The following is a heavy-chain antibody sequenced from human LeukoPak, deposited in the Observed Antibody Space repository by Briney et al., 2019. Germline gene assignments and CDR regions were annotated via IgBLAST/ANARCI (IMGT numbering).Heavy chain of an antibody. CDR3: VSNDSSGERLDY. CDR1: GFTFSSYG. J-gene: IGHJ4*02. V-gene: IGHV3-9*01. CDR2: ISWNSGSI. Sequence: GGSLRLSCAASGFTFSSYGMHWVRQAPGKGLEWVSGISWNSGSIGYADSVKGRFTISRDNAKNSLYLQMNSLRAEDTALYYCVSNDSSGERLDYWGQGTLVTVSS. D-gene: IGHD3-22*01.